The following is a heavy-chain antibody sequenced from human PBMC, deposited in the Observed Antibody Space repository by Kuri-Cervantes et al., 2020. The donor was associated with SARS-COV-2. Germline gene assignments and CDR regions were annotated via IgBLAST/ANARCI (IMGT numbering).Heavy chain of an antibody. CDR3: ASLSSTSCYMWD. V-gene: IGHV3-30-3*01. CDR1: GFTFSSYA. J-gene: IGHJ4*02. D-gene: IGHD2-2*02. Sequence: GESLKISCAASGFTFSSYAMHWVRQAPGKGLEWVAVISYDGSNKYYADSVKGRFTISRDNAKNSLYLQMNSLRAEDTAVYYCASLSSTSCYMWDWGQGTLVTVSS. CDR2: ISYDGSNK.